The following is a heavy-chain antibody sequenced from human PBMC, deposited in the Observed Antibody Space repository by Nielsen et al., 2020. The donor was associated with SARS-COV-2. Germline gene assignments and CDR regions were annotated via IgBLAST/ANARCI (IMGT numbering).Heavy chain of an antibody. CDR2: IKQDGTEK. CDR1: GFTLSSYW. CDR3: ARSYDSSRTLDY. Sequence: GGSLRLSCEVSGFTLSSYWMSWVRQAPGKGLEWVANIKQDGTEKYYVDSVKGRFTISRDNSKNTLYLQMNSLRAEDTAVYYCARSYDSSRTLDYWGQGTLVTVSS. D-gene: IGHD3-22*01. J-gene: IGHJ4*02. V-gene: IGHV3-7*01.